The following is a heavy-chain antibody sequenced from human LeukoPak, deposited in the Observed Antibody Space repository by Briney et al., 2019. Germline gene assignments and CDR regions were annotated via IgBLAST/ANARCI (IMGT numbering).Heavy chain of an antibody. J-gene: IGHJ3*02. CDR3: ARGSRDLSPVIPVRNAFHI. V-gene: IGHV4-30-2*01. Sequence: SQTLSLTCAVSGGSISSGGYSWSWIRQPPGKGLEWIGYIYHSGSTYYNPSLKSRVTISVDWSKNQFSLKLSSVTAADTAVYYCARGSRDLSPVIPVRNAFHIWGPGTIVTVSS. CDR1: GGSISSGGYS. D-gene: IGHD2-21*02. CDR2: IYHSGST.